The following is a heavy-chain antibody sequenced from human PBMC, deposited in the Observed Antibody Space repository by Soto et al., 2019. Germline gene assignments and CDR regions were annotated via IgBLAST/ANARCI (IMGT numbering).Heavy chain of an antibody. Sequence: GGSLRLSCAASGFTFSGSAMHWVRQASGKGLEWVGRIRSKANSYATAYAASVKGRFTISRDDSKNTAYLQMNSLKTEDTAVYYCTALTTSLIAARLDLDYWGQGTLVTVSS. J-gene: IGHJ4*02. CDR2: IRSKANSYAT. CDR1: GFTFSGSA. D-gene: IGHD6-6*01. CDR3: TALTTSLIAARLDLDY. V-gene: IGHV3-73*01.